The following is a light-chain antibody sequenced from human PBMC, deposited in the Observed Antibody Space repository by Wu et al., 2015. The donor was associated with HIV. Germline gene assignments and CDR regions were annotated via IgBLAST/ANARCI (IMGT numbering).Light chain of an antibody. CDR2: GAS. Sequence: EIVLTQSPGTLSLSPGERATLSCRASQSVSSSYLAWYQQKPGQAPRLLIYGASSRATGIPDRFSGSGSGTDFTLTINGVEPEDFAVYYCQQYSSSPRTFGQGTKVEFK. V-gene: IGKV3-20*01. J-gene: IGKJ1*01. CDR1: QSVSSSY. CDR3: QQYSSSPRT.